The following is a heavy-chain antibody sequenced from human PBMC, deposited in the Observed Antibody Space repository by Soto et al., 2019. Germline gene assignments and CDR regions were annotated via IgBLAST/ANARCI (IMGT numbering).Heavy chain of an antibody. CDR3: AREVRPFDYYYGMDV. V-gene: IGHV3-33*01. J-gene: IGHJ6*02. CDR2: IWYDGSNK. D-gene: IGHD3-10*01. CDR1: GFTFSSYG. Sequence: GGSLRLSCAASGFTFSSYGMHWVRQAPGKGLEWVAVIWYDGSNKYYADSVKGRFTISRDNSKNTLYLQMNSLRAEDTAVYYCAREVRPFDYYYGMDVWGQGTTVTVSS.